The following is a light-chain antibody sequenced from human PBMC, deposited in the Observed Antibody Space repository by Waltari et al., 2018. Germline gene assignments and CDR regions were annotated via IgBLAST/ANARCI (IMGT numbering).Light chain of an antibody. CDR1: QSISRF. CDR3: QKYGSLPAT. J-gene: IGKJ1*01. Sequence: SCRASQSISRFFAWYQQKPGQAPRLLIFEASSRATGNPDRFSGSGSGTDFSLTISRLEPEDIAVYYCQKYGSLPATFGQGTKVEIK. CDR2: EAS. V-gene: IGKV3-20*01.